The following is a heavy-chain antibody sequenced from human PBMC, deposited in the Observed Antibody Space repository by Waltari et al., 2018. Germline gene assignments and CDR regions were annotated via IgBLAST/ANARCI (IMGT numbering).Heavy chain of an antibody. CDR2: VRGEGRS. CDR1: GDSMSSSDC. CDR3: ARDRGRGIYLDS. D-gene: IGHD2-15*01. Sequence: QLQLQESGPGRVKHSGTLSLTCTVSGDSMSSSDCWSWVRQPPGKGLEWIGQVRGEGRSNYHPSLASRVTVSLDTYNNQFTLKVTSATAADTAVYYCARDRGRGIYLDSWGPGTLVTVSP. J-gene: IGHJ4*02. V-gene: IGHV4-4*02.